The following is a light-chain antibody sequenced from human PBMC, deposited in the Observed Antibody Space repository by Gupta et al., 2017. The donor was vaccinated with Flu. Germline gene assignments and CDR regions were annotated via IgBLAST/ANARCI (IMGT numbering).Light chain of an antibody. Sequence: QSVLTQPPSVSAAPGQKVTIYCSGSSSNIGNNYVSWYQQLPGTAPKLLIYENNKRPSGIPDRFSGSKSGTSATLGITGLQTGDEADYYCGTWDSSLSAGRYVFGTGTKVTVL. CDR2: ENN. V-gene: IGLV1-51*02. CDR1: SSNIGNNY. J-gene: IGLJ1*01. CDR3: GTWDSSLSAGRYV.